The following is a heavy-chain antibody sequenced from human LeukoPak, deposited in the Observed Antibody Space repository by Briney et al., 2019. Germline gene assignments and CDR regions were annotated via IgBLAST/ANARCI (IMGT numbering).Heavy chain of an antibody. J-gene: IGHJ5*02. Sequence: SETLSLTCTVSGGSISSYYWSWIRQPPGKGLEWIGYIYYSGSTNYNPSLKSRVTISVDTSKKQFSLKLSSVTAADTAVYYCARHGGRAAAGWGDNWFDPWGQGTLVTVSS. V-gene: IGHV4-59*08. D-gene: IGHD6-13*01. CDR2: IYYSGST. CDR3: ARHGGRAAAGWGDNWFDP. CDR1: GGSISSYY.